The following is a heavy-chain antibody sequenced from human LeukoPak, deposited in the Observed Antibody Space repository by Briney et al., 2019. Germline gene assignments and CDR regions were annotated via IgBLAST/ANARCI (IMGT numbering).Heavy chain of an antibody. V-gene: IGHV3-23*01. CDR3: AKAFKGVQLRYDY. CDR2: ISDSGGRT. Sequence: GGSLRLSCAASGFTFSDYAMSWVRQAPGKGLGWVSVISDSGGRTYSADSVKGRFTISRDNSKNTLYLQMNSLGAEDTAVYYCAKAFKGVQLRYDYWGQGTLVTVSS. J-gene: IGHJ4*02. CDR1: GFTFSDYA. D-gene: IGHD5-18*01.